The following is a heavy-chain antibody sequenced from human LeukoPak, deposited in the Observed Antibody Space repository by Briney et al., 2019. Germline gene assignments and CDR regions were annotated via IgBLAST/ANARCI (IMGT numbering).Heavy chain of an antibody. Sequence: GGSLRLSCAASGFTFTTYNMNWVRQAPGKGLEWVSSISSSSSYIYYADSVKGRFTISRDNAKNSLYLQMNSLRAEDTAVYYCAKGGSSYSEMDYWGQGTLVTVSS. V-gene: IGHV3-21*04. J-gene: IGHJ4*02. D-gene: IGHD2-15*01. CDR2: ISSSSSYI. CDR3: AKGGSSYSEMDY. CDR1: GFTFTTYN.